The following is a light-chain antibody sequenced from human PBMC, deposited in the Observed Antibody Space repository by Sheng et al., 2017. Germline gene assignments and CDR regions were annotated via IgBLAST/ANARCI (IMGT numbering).Light chain of an antibody. CDR2: GAS. Sequence: EIVLTQSPATLSLSPGERATLSCRASQSVSVYVAWFQQKPGQAPRLLIYGASTRATGVPARFSGSGSGTDFTLTISSLQSEDLAVYYCQQYHKWPLPFGGGTNVEIK. V-gene: IGKV3-15*01. CDR3: QQYHKWPLP. J-gene: IGKJ4*01. CDR1: QSVSVY.